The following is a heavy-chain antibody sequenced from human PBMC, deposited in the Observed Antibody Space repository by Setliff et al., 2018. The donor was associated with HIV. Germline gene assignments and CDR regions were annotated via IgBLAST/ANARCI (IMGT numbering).Heavy chain of an antibody. CDR2: IYYSGST. Sequence: SETLSLTCTVSGGSISSGDYYWSWIRQHPGKGLEWIGYIYYSGSTYYNPSLKSRVTISVDTSKNQFSLKVRSVTAADTAMYYCARGRGSYWGQGSLVTVSS. CDR1: GGSISSGDYY. CDR3: ARGRGSY. D-gene: IGHD1-26*01. V-gene: IGHV4-30-4*08. J-gene: IGHJ4*02.